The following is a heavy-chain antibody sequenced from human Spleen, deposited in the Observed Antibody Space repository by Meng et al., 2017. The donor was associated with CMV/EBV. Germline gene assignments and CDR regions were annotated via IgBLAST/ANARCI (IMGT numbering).Heavy chain of an antibody. Sequence: SETLSLTCTVSGGSITSYYWNWIRQTPGKGLEWIGYIYHGGGTNYNPSLKSRVIIFIDTSKSQFFLRLRSVTSADTAVYYCARADISMVRGVINYFDSWGQGTLVTVSS. CDR2: IYHGGGT. J-gene: IGHJ4*02. CDR3: ARADISMVRGVINYFDS. D-gene: IGHD3-10*01. CDR1: GGSITSYY. V-gene: IGHV4-59*01.